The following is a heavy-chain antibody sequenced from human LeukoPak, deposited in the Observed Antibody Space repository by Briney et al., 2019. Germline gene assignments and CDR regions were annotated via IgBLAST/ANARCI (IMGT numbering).Heavy chain of an antibody. CDR1: GFTVSSND. Sequence: GGSLRLSCAASGFTVSSNDMSWVRQAPGKGLEWVSLIYAGGYINPYYADSVKGRFTGSRHDSKNTLDLQMNGLRADDTAVYYCLRQGVGDPPRWGQGTLVTVSS. CDR3: LRQGVGDPPR. J-gene: IGHJ4*02. D-gene: IGHD3-16*01. V-gene: IGHV3-53*04. CDR2: IYAGGYINP.